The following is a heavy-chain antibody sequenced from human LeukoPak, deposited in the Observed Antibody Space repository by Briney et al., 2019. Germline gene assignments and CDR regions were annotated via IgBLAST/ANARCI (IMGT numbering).Heavy chain of an antibody. CDR1: GFTVSSND. Sequence: GGSLRLSCAASGFTVSSNDMSWVRQAPGKGLEWVSLIYAGGYINPYYADSVKGRFTGSRHDSKNTLDLQMNGLRADDTAVYYCLRQGVGDPPRWGQGTLVTVSS. CDR3: LRQGVGDPPR. J-gene: IGHJ4*02. D-gene: IGHD3-16*01. V-gene: IGHV3-53*04. CDR2: IYAGGYINP.